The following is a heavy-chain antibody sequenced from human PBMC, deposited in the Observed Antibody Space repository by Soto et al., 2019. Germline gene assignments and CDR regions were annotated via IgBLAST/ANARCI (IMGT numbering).Heavy chain of an antibody. CDR2: VNAGNGNT. CDR1: GYTFTSYA. Sequence: QVQLVQSGAEEKKPGASVKVSCKASGYTFTSYAMHWVRQAPGQRLEWMGWVNAGNGNTKYSQKFQGRVTITRDTSASTASMKLSSLRSEDTAVYYFARGYTFPFDPWGQGTLVTVSS. V-gene: IGHV1-3*05. J-gene: IGHJ5*02. D-gene: IGHD1-26*01. CDR3: ARGYTFPFDP.